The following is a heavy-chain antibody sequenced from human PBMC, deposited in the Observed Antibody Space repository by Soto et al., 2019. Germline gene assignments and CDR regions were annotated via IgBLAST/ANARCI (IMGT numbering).Heavy chain of an antibody. CDR3: ARDTRWEAEAGTSGYYYYYGMDV. Sequence: SQTLSLTCAISGDSVSSNSAAWNWIRQSPSRGLEWLGRTYYRSKWYNDYAVSVKSRITINPDTSKNQFSLQLNSVTPEDTAVYYCARDTRWEAEAGTSGYYYYYGMDVWGQGTTVTVSS. D-gene: IGHD6-13*01. J-gene: IGHJ6*02. CDR1: GDSVSSNSAA. V-gene: IGHV6-1*01. CDR2: TYYRSKWYN.